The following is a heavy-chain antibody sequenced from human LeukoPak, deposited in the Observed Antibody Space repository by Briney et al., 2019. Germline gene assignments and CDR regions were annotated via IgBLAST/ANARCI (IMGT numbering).Heavy chain of an antibody. Sequence: SETLSLTCAVYGGSFSGYYWSWIRQPPGKGLEWIGEINHSGSTNYNPSLKSRVTISVDTSKNQFSLKLSSVTAADTAVYYCARRSGYSFWAFDIWGQGTMVTVSS. CDR1: GGSFSGYY. CDR3: ARRSGYSFWAFDI. CDR2: INHSGST. D-gene: IGHD5-18*01. J-gene: IGHJ3*02. V-gene: IGHV4-34*01.